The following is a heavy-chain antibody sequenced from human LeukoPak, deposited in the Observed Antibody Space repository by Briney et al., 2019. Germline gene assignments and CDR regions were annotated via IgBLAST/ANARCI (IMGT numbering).Heavy chain of an antibody. CDR3: ARDGEMATSPFDY. D-gene: IGHD5-24*01. CDR1: GFTFSSYS. V-gene: IGHV3-21*01. J-gene: IGHJ4*02. CDR2: ISSSSSYI. Sequence: GGSLRLSCAASGFTFSSYSMNWVRQAPGKGLEWVSSISSSSSYIYYADSVKGRFTISRDSAKNSLYLQMNSLRAEDTAVYYCARDGEMATSPFDYWGQGTLVTVSS.